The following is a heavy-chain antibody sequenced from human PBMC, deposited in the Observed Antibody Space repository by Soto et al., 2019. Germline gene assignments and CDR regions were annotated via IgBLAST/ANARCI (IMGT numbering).Heavy chain of an antibody. CDR2: IYYSGST. Sequence: QVQLQESGPGLVKPSETLSLTCTVSGGSISSYYWSWIRQPPGKGLEWIGNIYYSGSTNYNPSLRXRFTXSXYTSKNQFSLKLSSVTAADTAVSYCARGYGDYVSDYWGQGTLVTVSS. CDR1: GGSISSYY. CDR3: ARGYGDYVSDY. J-gene: IGHJ4*02. D-gene: IGHD4-17*01. V-gene: IGHV4-59*01.